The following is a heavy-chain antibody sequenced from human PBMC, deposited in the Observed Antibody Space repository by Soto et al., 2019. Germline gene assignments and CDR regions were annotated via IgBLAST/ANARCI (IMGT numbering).Heavy chain of an antibody. D-gene: IGHD2-21*01. CDR1: GYTFSTHA. CDR2: IRAGNGYT. Sequence: QVQLVKSGAEVRRSGASVKVSCKASGYTFSTHAIHWVRQAPGQGLEWMGYIRAGNGYTKYSQNFQGRVTITRDTLASTAYMELSSLRSEDTAVYYCASQYCGDFCSADYCGQGTLVTVSS. CDR3: ASQYCGDFCSADY. J-gene: IGHJ4*02. V-gene: IGHV1-3*01.